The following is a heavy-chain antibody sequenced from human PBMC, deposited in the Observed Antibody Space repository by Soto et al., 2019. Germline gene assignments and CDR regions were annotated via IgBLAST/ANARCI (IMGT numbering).Heavy chain of an antibody. D-gene: IGHD6-6*01. CDR1: GYTFTSYY. V-gene: IGHV1-46*01. CDR3: ARDPSSIAARPPYYSGMEV. Sequence: GASVKVSCKASGYTFTSYYMHWVRQAPGQGLEWMGIINPSGGSTSYAQKFQGRVTMTRDTSTSTVYMELSSLRSEDTAVYYCARDPSSIAARPPYYSGMEVWGQGTTVTASS. J-gene: IGHJ6*02. CDR2: INPSGGST.